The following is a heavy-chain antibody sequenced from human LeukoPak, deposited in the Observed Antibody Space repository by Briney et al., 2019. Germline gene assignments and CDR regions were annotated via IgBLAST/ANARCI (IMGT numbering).Heavy chain of an antibody. J-gene: IGHJ4*02. CDR2: ISASGGSA. D-gene: IGHD2/OR15-2a*01. Sequence: PGGSLRLSCAASGSAFDSYAMSWVRQAPGKGLAWVSVISASGGSAFYADSVKGRFTMSRDNTKNTMYLQMNSLRAEDTAVYYCANPRINYLYYFDYWGQGTLVTVSS. CDR1: GSAFDSYA. CDR3: ANPRINYLYYFDY. V-gene: IGHV3-23*01.